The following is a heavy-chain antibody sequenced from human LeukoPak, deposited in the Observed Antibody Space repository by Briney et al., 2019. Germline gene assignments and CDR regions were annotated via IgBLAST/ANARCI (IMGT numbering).Heavy chain of an antibody. Sequence: HSGGSLRLSCAASGFIFSNYAMYWVRQAPGKGLEWVSAISGRSNNTYYADSVKGRFTISRDSSKNTLYLQMNSLRADDTAVHYCAKWGDYDVLTGYYVSDFWGQGTLVTVSS. V-gene: IGHV3-23*01. D-gene: IGHD3-9*01. CDR1: GFIFSNYA. J-gene: IGHJ4*02. CDR2: ISGRSNNT. CDR3: AKWGDYDVLTGYYVSDF.